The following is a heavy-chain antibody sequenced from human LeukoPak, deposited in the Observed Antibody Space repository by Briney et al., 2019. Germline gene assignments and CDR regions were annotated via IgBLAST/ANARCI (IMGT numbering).Heavy chain of an antibody. V-gene: IGHV1-18*01. Sequence: ASVTVSFTASGYTFTIYGISWVRQAPGQGHEGMGWISAYNGNANYAQKLQGRVTMTTATSTSTAYMDLSSLRSDDTAVYYCARGRSRYYGSGSYSLHYYYYYMDVWGKGTTVTVSS. J-gene: IGHJ6*03. D-gene: IGHD3-10*01. CDR2: ISAYNGNA. CDR1: GYTFTIYG. CDR3: ARGRSRYYGSGSYSLHYYYYYMDV.